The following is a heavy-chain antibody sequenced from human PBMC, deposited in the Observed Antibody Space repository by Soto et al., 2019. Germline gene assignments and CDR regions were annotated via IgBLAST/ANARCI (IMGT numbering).Heavy chain of an antibody. Sequence: PSETLSLTGTVSGGSISSGGYYWIWIRQHPGKGLEWIGYIYYSGSTYYNPSLKSRVTISVDTSKNQFSLKLSSVTAADTAVYYCARGGREGSYYDYYYYGMDVWGQGTTVTVSS. V-gene: IGHV4-31*03. D-gene: IGHD1-26*01. CDR3: ARGGREGSYYDYYYYGMDV. J-gene: IGHJ6*02. CDR2: IYYSGST. CDR1: GGSISSGGYY.